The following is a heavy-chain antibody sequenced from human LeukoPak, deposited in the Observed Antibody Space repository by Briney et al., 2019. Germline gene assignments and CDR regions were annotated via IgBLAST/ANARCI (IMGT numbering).Heavy chain of an antibody. D-gene: IGHD6-13*01. CDR3: ARKIAAAGHFDY. CDR2: IYYSGST. J-gene: IGHJ4*02. CDR1: GYSLSTTFW. Sequence: SETLSLTCAVSGYSLSTTFWWGWIRQPPGKGLEWIGYIYYSGSTNYNPSLKSRVTMSVDTSKNQFSLKLRSVTALDTAIYYCARKIAAAGHFDYWGQGSLVTVSS. V-gene: IGHV4-28*06.